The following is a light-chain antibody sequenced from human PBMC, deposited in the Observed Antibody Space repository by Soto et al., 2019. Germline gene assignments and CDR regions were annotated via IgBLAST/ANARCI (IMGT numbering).Light chain of an antibody. Sequence: TQSPSTLSASVRDRVTITCRTSQSISSSLNWYQQKPGQAPRLLIYDASTRANGIPARFSGSGSRTEFALTISSLQSEDFAIYYCQEYNSWPGTFGQGTKVDI. CDR3: QEYNSWPGT. J-gene: IGKJ1*01. CDR1: QSISSS. V-gene: IGKV3-15*01. CDR2: DAS.